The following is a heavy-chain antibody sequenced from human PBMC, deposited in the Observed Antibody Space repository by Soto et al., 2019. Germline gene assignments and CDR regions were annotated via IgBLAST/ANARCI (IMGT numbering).Heavy chain of an antibody. CDR1: GGTFSSYA. Sequence: QVQLVQSGAEVKKPGSSVKVSCKASGGTFSSYAISCVRQAPGQGLEWMGGIIPIFGTANYAQKFQGRVTITADESTSTAYMELSSLRSEDTAVYYCARDRPTIFGVVNPYYFDYWGQGTLVTVSS. D-gene: IGHD3-3*01. CDR2: IIPIFGTA. CDR3: ARDRPTIFGVVNPYYFDY. J-gene: IGHJ4*02. V-gene: IGHV1-69*01.